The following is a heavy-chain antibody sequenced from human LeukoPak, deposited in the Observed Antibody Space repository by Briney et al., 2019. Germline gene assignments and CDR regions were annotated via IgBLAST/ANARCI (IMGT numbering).Heavy chain of an antibody. CDR3: ARDRFKGYYYDSSGLDY. CDR2: IDADNDDT. CDR1: GYTVTSYA. D-gene: IGHD3-22*01. V-gene: IGHV1-3*01. Sequence: GASVKVSCKTSGYTVTSYAMHWVRQVPGQRLEWMGWIDADNDDTKYSQKFQGRVTITADESTSTAYMELSSLRSEDTAVYYCARDRFKGYYYDSSGLDYWGQGTLVTVSS. J-gene: IGHJ4*02.